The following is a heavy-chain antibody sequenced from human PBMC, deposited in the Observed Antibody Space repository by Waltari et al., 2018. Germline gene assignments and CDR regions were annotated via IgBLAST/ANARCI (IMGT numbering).Heavy chain of an antibody. CDR1: GFSLTNYW. J-gene: IGHJ3*02. Sequence: EVSLVESGGDLAQPGESLRLSCAASGFSLTNYWMSWVRQVPGKGLEWVEDINESGSKKYYVDSVKGRFTISRDNAKNSVDLQMNSLRVEDTAVYYCARDDNINGASDAFDIWGQGTMVTVSS. D-gene: IGHD2-8*01. CDR2: INESGSKK. V-gene: IGHV3-7*01. CDR3: ARDDNINGASDAFDI.